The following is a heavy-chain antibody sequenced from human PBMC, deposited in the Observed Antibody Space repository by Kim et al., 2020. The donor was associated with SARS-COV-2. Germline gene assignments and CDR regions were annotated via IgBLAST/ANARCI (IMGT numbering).Heavy chain of an antibody. D-gene: IGHD2-15*01. Sequence: ASVKVSCKASGYTFTSYYMHWVRQAPGQGLEWMGIINPSGGSTSYAQKFQGRVTMTRDTSTSTVYMELSSLRSEDTAVYYCARDQSVVVVAATRGGFDYWGQGTLVTVSS. CDR3: ARDQSVVVVAATRGGFDY. V-gene: IGHV1-46*01. J-gene: IGHJ4*02. CDR1: GYTFTSYY. CDR2: INPSGGST.